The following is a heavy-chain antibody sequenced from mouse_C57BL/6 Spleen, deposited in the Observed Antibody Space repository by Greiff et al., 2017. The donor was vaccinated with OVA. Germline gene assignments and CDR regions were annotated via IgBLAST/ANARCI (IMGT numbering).Heavy chain of an antibody. CDR2: INPSNGGT. Sequence: QVQLQQPGTELVKPGASVKLSCKASGYTFTSYWMHWVKQRPGQGLEWIGNINPSNGGTNYNEKFKSKATLTVDKSSSTAYMQLSSLTSEDSAVYDCARPAMVTRAWFAYWGQGTLVTVSA. CDR3: ARPAMVTRAWFAY. J-gene: IGHJ3*01. D-gene: IGHD2-9*01. CDR1: GYTFTSYW. V-gene: IGHV1-53*01.